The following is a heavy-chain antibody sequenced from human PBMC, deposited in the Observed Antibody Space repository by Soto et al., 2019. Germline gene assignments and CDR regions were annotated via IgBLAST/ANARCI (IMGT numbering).Heavy chain of an antibody. D-gene: IGHD3-22*01. Sequence: GGSLRLSCAASGFTFSSYSMNWVRQAPGKGLEWVSSISSSSSYIYYAASVRGRFTISRDNAKNSLYLQMNSLRAEDTAVYYSAAPVYDSSGYYTPHTKDYYYYGMDVWGQGTTVTVSS. CDR1: GFTFSSYS. CDR2: ISSSSSYI. CDR3: AAPVYDSSGYYTPHTKDYYYYGMDV. V-gene: IGHV3-21*01. J-gene: IGHJ6*02.